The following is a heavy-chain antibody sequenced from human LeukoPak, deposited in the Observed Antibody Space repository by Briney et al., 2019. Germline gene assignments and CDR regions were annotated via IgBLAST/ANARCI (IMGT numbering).Heavy chain of an antibody. D-gene: IGHD3-3*01. CDR3: ATTGFWSGYNWFDP. CDR1: GGSISSSSYY. CDR2: IYYSGST. Sequence: SETLSLTCTVSGGSISSSSYYWGWIRQPPGKGLEWIGSIYYSGSTYYNPSLKSRVTISVDTSKNQFSLKLSSVTAADTAVYYCATTGFWSGYNWFDPWGQGTLVTVSS. J-gene: IGHJ5*02. V-gene: IGHV4-39*07.